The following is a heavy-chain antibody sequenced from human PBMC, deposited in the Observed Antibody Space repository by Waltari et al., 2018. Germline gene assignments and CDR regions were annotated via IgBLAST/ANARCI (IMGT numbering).Heavy chain of an antibody. J-gene: IGHJ4*02. CDR2: ISGYNGDT. CDR1: GNTICYYG. CDR3: ARGGDFDWSTYYFDN. Sequence: QVQLMKSEAAEERRGAALRVSCTAPGNTICYYGISWLRQAPGQGLEWMGYISGYNGDTNYAEKFQDRFTMTTDTSTTTAYLELRSLKSDDTAVYYCARGGDFDWSTYYFDNWGQGTLVTVSS. V-gene: IGHV1-18*01. D-gene: IGHD3-9*01.